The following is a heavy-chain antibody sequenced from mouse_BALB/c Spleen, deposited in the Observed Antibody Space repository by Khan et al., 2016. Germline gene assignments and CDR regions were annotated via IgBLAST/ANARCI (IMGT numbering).Heavy chain of an antibody. CDR3: ARYYDYDYYAMDY. Sequence: EVQLQESGPGLVKPSQPLSLTCTVTVYSITSDYAWNWIRQFPGNKLEWMGYISYSGSTSYNPSLKSRISITRDTSKNQFFLQLNSVTTEDTATYYCARYYDYDYYAMDYWGQGTSVTVSS. CDR1: VYSITSDYA. CDR2: ISYSGST. J-gene: IGHJ4*01. V-gene: IGHV3-2*02. D-gene: IGHD2-4*01.